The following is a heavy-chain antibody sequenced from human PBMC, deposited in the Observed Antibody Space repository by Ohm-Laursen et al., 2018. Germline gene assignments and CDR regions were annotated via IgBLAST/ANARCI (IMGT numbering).Heavy chain of an antibody. D-gene: IGHD3-10*01. CDR1: GFTFSSYG. CDR3: AKDISMVY. V-gene: IGHV3-30*18. Sequence: SLRLSCSASGFTFSSYGMHWVRQAPGKGLEWVAVISYDGSNKYYADSVKGRFTISIDNSKNTLYLQMNSLRAEDTAVYYCAKDISMVYWGQGTLVTVSS. CDR2: ISYDGSNK. J-gene: IGHJ4*01.